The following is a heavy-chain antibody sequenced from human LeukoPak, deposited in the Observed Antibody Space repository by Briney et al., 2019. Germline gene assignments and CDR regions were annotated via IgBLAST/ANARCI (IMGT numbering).Heavy chain of an antibody. D-gene: IGHD6-19*01. CDR1: GGSISSRNW. CDR3: ARARQSSGWFDY. CDR2: IYTSGST. V-gene: IGHV4-61*02. J-gene: IGHJ4*02. Sequence: PSGTLSLTCAVSGGSISSRNWWSWIRQPAGKGLEWIGRIYTSGSTNYNPSLKSRVTISVDTSKNQFSLKLSSVTAADTAVYYCARARQSSGWFDYWGQGTLVTVSS.